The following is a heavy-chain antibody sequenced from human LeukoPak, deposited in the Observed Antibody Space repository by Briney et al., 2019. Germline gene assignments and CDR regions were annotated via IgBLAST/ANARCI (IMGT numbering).Heavy chain of an antibody. J-gene: IGHJ4*02. CDR3: ARGSVSSEAGVIFDY. Sequence: SETLSLTCTVSGGSISSYYWSWIRQPPGKGLEWIGYIYYSGSTNYNPSLKSRVTISVDTSKNQFSLKLSSVTAADTAVYYCARGSVSSEAGVIFDYWGQGTLVTVSS. CDR2: IYYSGST. D-gene: IGHD2-21*01. V-gene: IGHV4-59*01. CDR1: GGSISSYY.